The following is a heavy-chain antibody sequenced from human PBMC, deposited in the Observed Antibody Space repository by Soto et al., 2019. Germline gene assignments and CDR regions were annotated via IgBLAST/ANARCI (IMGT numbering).Heavy chain of an antibody. J-gene: IGHJ6*02. D-gene: IGHD2-21*01. CDR1: GYSISTYW. Sequence: EVQLVQSEAQLKRPGESLTISCRASGYSISTYWVAWVRQLPGKGLDWMGIIYPGDSDTRYSPSFQGHVTISADKSINTAYLQWPSLRASDTAIYFCARYIPSDFAMDVWGLGTTVIVSS. CDR2: IYPGDSDT. V-gene: IGHV5-51*01. CDR3: ARYIPSDFAMDV.